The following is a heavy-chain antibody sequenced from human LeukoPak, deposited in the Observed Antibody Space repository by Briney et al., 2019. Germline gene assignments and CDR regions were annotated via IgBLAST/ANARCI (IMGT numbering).Heavy chain of an antibody. J-gene: IGHJ4*02. Sequence: PSETLSLTCSVSGASIDSHYWSWIRQSPGKGLEWIGYVFNGGSTNYNPSLNSRVTMSLDTSRAQFSLSLSSVTAADTAIYYCASRPADTTWYGVFDYWSQGTLVTVSS. D-gene: IGHD3-10*01. CDR3: ASRPADTTWYGVFDY. V-gene: IGHV4-59*11. CDR1: GASIDSHY. CDR2: VFNGGST.